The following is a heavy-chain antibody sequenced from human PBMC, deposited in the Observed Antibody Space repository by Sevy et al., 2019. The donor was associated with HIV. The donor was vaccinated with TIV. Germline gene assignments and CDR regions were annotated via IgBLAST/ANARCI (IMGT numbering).Heavy chain of an antibody. J-gene: IGHJ6*03. CDR1: GFSFDSYG. CDR3: GKGGGGHYDPDEIGYYFYYYNMDV. CDR2: ISGSGTRT. D-gene: IGHD3-22*01. Sequence: GGSLRLSCAVSGFSFDSYGMTWVRQAPGKGLEWVSGISGSGTRTYYADSVKGRFIISRDNSKNTLYLQMNSLRSEDTGIYYGGKGGGGHYDPDEIGYYFYYYNMDVWGKGTTATVSS. V-gene: IGHV3-23*01.